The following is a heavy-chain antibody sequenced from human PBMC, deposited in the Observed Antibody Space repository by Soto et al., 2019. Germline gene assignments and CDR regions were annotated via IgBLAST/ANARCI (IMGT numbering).Heavy chain of an antibody. V-gene: IGHV3-30*18. CDR2: ISYDGSNK. J-gene: IGHJ4*02. CDR3: AKDSGIAAAGD. CDR1: GFTFSSYG. D-gene: IGHD6-13*01. Sequence: QVQLVESGGGVVQPGRSLRLSCAASGFTFSSYGMHWVRQAPGKGLEWVAVISYDGSNKYYADSVKGRFTISRDNSKNTLYLQMNSLRAEDTAVYYCAKDSGIAAAGDWGQGTLVTVSS.